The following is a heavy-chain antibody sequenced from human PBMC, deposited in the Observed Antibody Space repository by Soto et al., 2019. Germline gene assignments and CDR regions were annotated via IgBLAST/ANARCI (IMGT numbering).Heavy chain of an antibody. CDR3: TPDPILAAAGGSDP. J-gene: IGHJ5*02. V-gene: IGHV3-15*01. Sequence: EVQLLESGGGLVQPGGSLRLSCAASGFTFIYAWMNWVRQAPGKGLEWVGHIKSNTDGGTTDYAAPVNGRFTISRDDSKTTFYLQMNSLKTEDTAVYYCTPDPILAAAGGSDPWGQGTLVTVSS. D-gene: IGHD6-13*01. CDR1: GFTFIYAW. CDR2: IKSNTDGGTT.